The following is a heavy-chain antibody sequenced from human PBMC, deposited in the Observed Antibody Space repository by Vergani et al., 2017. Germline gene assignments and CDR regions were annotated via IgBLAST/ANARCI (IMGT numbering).Heavy chain of an antibody. Sequence: QVQLQQWGAGLSKPSETLSLTCAVYGGSFSGYYWSWIRQPPGKGLEWIGEINHSGSTNYNPSLKSRVTISVDTSKSQFSLKLSSVTAADTAVYYCARGQRAAAAPADYYYMDVWGKGTTVTVSS. V-gene: IGHV4-34*01. D-gene: IGHD6-13*01. CDR1: GGSFSGYY. J-gene: IGHJ6*03. CDR2: INHSGST. CDR3: ARGQRAAAAPADYYYMDV.